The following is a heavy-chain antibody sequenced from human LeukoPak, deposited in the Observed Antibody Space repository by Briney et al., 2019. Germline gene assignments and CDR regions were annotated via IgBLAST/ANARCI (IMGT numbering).Heavy chain of an antibody. CDR1: GGSISSYY. Sequence: SETLSLTCTVSGGSISSYYWSWIRQPPGKGLEWIGYIYYSGSTNYNPSLKSRVTISVDTSKNQFSLKLSSVTAADTAVYYCAREKYYYDSSGYSGFDYWGQGTLVTVSS. V-gene: IGHV4-59*01. D-gene: IGHD3-22*01. CDR2: IYYSGST. CDR3: AREKYYYDSSGYSGFDY. J-gene: IGHJ4*02.